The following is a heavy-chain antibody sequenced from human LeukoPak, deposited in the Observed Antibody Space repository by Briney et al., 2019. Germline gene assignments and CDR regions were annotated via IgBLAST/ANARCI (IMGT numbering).Heavy chain of an antibody. Sequence: GGSLRLSCAASGLTVSSNYMTWVRQAPGKGLEWVSIIHTNGNTYYADSVKGRFTISRDNSKNTLYLQMNSPRTEDTAVYYCASSRTAASSNWFDPWGQGTLVTVSS. D-gene: IGHD6-13*01. CDR3: ASSRTAASSNWFDP. CDR2: IHTNGNT. J-gene: IGHJ5*02. CDR1: GLTVSSNY. V-gene: IGHV3-53*01.